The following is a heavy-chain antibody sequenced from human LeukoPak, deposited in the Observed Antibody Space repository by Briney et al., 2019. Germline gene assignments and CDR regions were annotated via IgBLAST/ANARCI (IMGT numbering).Heavy chain of an antibody. D-gene: IGHD1-20*01. CDR1: GYTFTGYY. Sequence: ASVKVSCKASGYTFTGYYMHWVRQAPGQGLEWMGRINPNSGGTNYAQKFQGRVTMTRDTSISTAYMELSRLRSDDTAVYYCARSPQGDNWNGYWGQGTLVTVSS. CDR2: INPNSGGT. V-gene: IGHV1-2*06. J-gene: IGHJ4*02. CDR3: ARSPQGDNWNGY.